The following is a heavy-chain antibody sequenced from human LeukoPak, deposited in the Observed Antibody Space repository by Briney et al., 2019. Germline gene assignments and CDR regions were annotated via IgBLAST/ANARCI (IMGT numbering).Heavy chain of an antibody. CDR2: INPNSGGT. D-gene: IGHD3-9*01. CDR1: GYTFTGYY. V-gene: IGHV1-2*02. Sequence: ASVKVSCKASGYTFTGYYMHWVRQAPGQGLEWMGWINPNSGGTNYAQKFQGRVTMTRDTSISTAYMELSRLRSDDTAVYYCAGYYILTGEGQNAFDIWGQGTMVTVSS. CDR3: AGYYILTGEGQNAFDI. J-gene: IGHJ3*02.